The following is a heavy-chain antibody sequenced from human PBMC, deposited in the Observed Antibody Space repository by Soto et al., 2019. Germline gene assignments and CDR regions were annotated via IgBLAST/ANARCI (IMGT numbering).Heavy chain of an antibody. D-gene: IGHD2-8*01. CDR3: ARYGFWTNGVSYTVFDY. Sequence: QVQLQESGPGLVKPSQTLSLTCTVSGGSISSGDYYWSWIRQPPGKGLEWIGYIFYSGTSYYNPSLKGRVTISGLTSHTPSALKQSSVTAADTAVYYCARYGFWTNGVSYTVFDYWGQGTLVTAYS. V-gene: IGHV4-30-4*01. CDR1: GGSISSGDYY. J-gene: IGHJ4*02. CDR2: IFYSGTS.